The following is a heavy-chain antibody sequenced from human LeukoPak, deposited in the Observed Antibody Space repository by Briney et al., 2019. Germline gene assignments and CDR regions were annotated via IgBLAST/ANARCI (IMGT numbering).Heavy chain of an antibody. V-gene: IGHV1-2*02. J-gene: IGHJ4*02. D-gene: IGHD6-19*01. CDR2: VNPNSGGT. CDR3: ARDRVGVGGNGWES. Sequence: ASVKVSCKASGYTFTGYYMHWVRQAPGQGLEWMGWVNPNSGGTNYAQKFQGRVTMTRSTSIGTAYMELSGLTSDDTGVYYCARDRVGVGGNGWESWGQGTLVTVSS. CDR1: GYTFTGYY.